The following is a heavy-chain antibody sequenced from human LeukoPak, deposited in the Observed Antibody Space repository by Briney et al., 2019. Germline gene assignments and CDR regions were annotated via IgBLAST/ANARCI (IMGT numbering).Heavy chain of an antibody. V-gene: IGHV4-39*07. J-gene: IGHJ4*02. CDR3: ARGQEQWELLQRAVHYDY. D-gene: IGHD1-26*01. CDR1: GGSISSSSYY. CDR2: IYYSGST. Sequence: SETLSLTCTVSGGSISSSSYYWGWIRQPPGKGLEWIGSIYYSGSTYYNPSLKSRVTMSVDTSKNQFSLKLSSVTAADTAVYYCARGQEQWELLQRAVHYDYWGQGTLVTVFS.